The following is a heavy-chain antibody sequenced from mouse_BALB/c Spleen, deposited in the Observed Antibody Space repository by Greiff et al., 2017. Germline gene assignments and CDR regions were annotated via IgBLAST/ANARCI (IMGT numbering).Heavy chain of an antibody. V-gene: IGHV1S135*01. Sequence: EVQLVESGPELMKPGASVKISCKASGYSFTSYYMHWVKQSHGKSLEWIGYIDPFNGGTSYNQKFKGKATLTVDKSSSTAYMHLSSLTSEDSAVYYCARGKYGNYDYYFDYWGQGTTLTVSS. CDR1: GYSFTSYY. D-gene: IGHD2-10*02. J-gene: IGHJ2*01. CDR2: IDPFNGGT. CDR3: ARGKYGNYDYYFDY.